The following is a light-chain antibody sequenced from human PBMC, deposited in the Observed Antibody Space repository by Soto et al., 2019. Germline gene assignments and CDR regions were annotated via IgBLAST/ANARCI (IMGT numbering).Light chain of an antibody. CDR3: SSYAGSNVV. Sequence: QSALTQPASVSGSPGQSITISCTGTSSDVGGYNYVSWYQQQSGKAPKLIIHEVSKRPSGVPDRFSGSKSGNTASLTVSGLQAEDEADYYCSSYAGSNVVFGGGTKLTVL. V-gene: IGLV2-8*01. J-gene: IGLJ2*01. CDR1: SSDVGGYNY. CDR2: EVS.